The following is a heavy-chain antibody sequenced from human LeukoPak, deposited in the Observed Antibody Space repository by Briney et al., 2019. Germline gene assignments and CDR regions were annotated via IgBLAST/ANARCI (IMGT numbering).Heavy chain of an antibody. CDR3: ARGVAAGYDY. V-gene: IGHV1-8*01. CDR2: MSPNSDYT. D-gene: IGHD6-13*01. CDR1: GYTFTSYD. Sequence: ASVKVSCKASGYTFTSYDTNWVRQAPGQWLEWMGWMSPNSDYTGYAQKFQGRVTMTRNTSISTAYMELSSLRSDDTAMYFCARGVAAGYDYWGQGTLVTVSS. J-gene: IGHJ4*02.